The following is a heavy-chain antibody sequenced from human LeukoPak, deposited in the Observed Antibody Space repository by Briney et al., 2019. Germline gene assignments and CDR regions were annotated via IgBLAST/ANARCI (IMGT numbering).Heavy chain of an antibody. D-gene: IGHD5-18*01. CDR3: ARAGYSYGTGYYFDY. Sequence: ASVKVSCKASGYTFTGYYIHWVRQAPGQGLEWMGWINPNSGDTNFAQNFQGRVTMSRDTSISTAYMELSGLRSGDAAVYYYARAGYSYGTGYYFDYWGQGALVTVSS. J-gene: IGHJ4*02. CDR1: GYTFTGYY. CDR2: INPNSGDT. V-gene: IGHV1-2*02.